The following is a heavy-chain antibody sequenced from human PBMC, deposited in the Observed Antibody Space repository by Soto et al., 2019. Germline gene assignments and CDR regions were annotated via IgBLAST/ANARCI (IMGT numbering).Heavy chain of an antibody. CDR2: ISYDGSNK. D-gene: IGHD2-15*01. V-gene: IGHV3-30*03. J-gene: IGHJ6*03. CDR3: AVAATRSIYYYYYMDV. Sequence: QVQLVESGGGVVQPGRSLRLSCAASGFTFSSYGMHWVRQAPGKGLEWVAVISYDGSNKYYADSVKGRFTISRDNSKNTQYLQMNRLRAEYMAVYYCAVAATRSIYYYYYMDVWGKGTTVTVSS. CDR1: GFTFSSYG.